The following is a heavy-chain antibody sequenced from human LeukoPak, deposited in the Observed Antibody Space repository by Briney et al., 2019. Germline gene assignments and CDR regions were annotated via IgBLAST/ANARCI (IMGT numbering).Heavy chain of an antibody. V-gene: IGHV4-38-2*02. J-gene: IGHJ4*02. CDR2: IYRSGST. CDR3: ARVQGIVGATTRGYFDY. D-gene: IGHD1-26*01. Sequence: SETLSLTCTVSGYSISSGYYWGWIRQPPGKGLEWIGSIYRSGSTYYNPSLKSRVTISVDTSKNQFSLKLSSVTAADTAVYYCARVQGIVGATTRGYFDYWGQGTLVTVSS. CDR1: GYSISSGYY.